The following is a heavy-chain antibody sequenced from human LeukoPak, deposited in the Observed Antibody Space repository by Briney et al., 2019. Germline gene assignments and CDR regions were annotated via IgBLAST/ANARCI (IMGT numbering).Heavy chain of an antibody. J-gene: IGHJ3*02. CDR3: AIGALSSGYYYVDAFDI. D-gene: IGHD3-22*01. CDR2: IIPIFGTA. V-gene: IGHV1-69*05. Sequence: SVKVSCKASGGTFSSYAISWVRQAPGQGLEWMGGIIPIFGTANYAQKFQGRVTMTTDTSTSTAYMELRSLRSDDTAVYYCAIGALSSGYYYVDAFDIWGQGTMVTVSS. CDR1: GGTFSSYA.